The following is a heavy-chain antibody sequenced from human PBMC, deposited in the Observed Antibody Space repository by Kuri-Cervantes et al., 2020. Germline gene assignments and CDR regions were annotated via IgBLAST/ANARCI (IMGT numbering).Heavy chain of an antibody. J-gene: IGHJ3*02. CDR2: ISYDGSNK. D-gene: IGHD5/OR15-5a*01. CDR3: ARDGLSALDI. Sequence: GGSLRLSCAASGFTFSSYAMHWVRQAPGKGLEWVAVISYDGSNKYYADSVKGRFTISRDNAKNSLYLQMNSLRAEDTALYHCARDGLSALDIWGQGTMVTVSS. V-gene: IGHV3-30*07. CDR1: GFTFSSYA.